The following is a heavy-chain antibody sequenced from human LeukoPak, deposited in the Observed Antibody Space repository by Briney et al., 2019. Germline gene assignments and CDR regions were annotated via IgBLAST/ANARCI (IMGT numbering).Heavy chain of an antibody. V-gene: IGHV3-33*01. CDR2: IWYDGSNK. CDR3: ARDARIAVAGTSPESSDY. CDR1: GFTFSSYG. Sequence: PGGSLRLSCAASGFTFSSYGMHWVRQAPGKGLEWVAVIWYDGSNKYYADSVKGRFTISRDNAKNSMYLQMHSLRAEDTAVYYCARDARIAVAGTSPESSDYWGQGTLVTVSS. D-gene: IGHD6-19*01. J-gene: IGHJ4*02.